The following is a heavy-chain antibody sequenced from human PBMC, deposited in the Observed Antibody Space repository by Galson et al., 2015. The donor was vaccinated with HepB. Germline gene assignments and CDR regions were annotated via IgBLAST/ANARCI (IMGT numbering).Heavy chain of an antibody. CDR2: SSTYHGKT. CDR1: GDSFTSYG. CDR3: ARAVRHVLQILEWLPSYMDV. V-gene: IGHV1-18*01. J-gene: IGHJ6*03. Sequence: SVKVSCKAFGDSFTSYGIVWVRQAPGQGLEWMGWSSTYHGKTNYAQKFQGRVTMTRDISTSTVYMELRHLRSDDTAVYFCARAVRHVLQILEWLPSYMDVWGEGTTVTV. D-gene: IGHD3-3*01.